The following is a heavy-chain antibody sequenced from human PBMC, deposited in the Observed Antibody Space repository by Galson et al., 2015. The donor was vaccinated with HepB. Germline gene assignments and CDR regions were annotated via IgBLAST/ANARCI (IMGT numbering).Heavy chain of an antibody. CDR2: ISHSGGT. D-gene: IGHD5-24*01. CDR1: GGSITTNTW. CDR3: AKFTRDVNSSFFWFDP. J-gene: IGHJ5*02. V-gene: IGHV4-4*02. Sequence: SETLSLTCTISGGSITTNTWWSWVRQPPGKGLEWIGEISHSGGTNYKSSLRGRVTILIDESKTQFSLKLTSVTAADTATYYCAKFTRDVNSSFFWFDPWGQGALVIVSS.